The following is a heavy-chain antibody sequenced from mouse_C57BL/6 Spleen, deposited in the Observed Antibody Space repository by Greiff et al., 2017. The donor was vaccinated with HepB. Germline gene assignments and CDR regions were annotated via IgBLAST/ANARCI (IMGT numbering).Heavy chain of an antibody. J-gene: IGHJ3*01. CDR3: AIITTVVAAWFAY. CDR2: IWGDG. CDR1: GFSLTSYG. V-gene: IGHV2-3*01. D-gene: IGHD1-1*01. Sequence: VKLMESGPGLVAPSQSLSITCTVSGFSLTSYGVSWVRQPPGKGLEWLGVIWGDGSISKDNSKSQVFLKLNSLQTDDTATYYCAIITTVVAAWFAYWGQGTLVTVSA.